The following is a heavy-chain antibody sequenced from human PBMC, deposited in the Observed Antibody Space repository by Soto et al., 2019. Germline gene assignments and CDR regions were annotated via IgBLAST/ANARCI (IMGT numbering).Heavy chain of an antibody. Sequence: QVQLVQSGAEVKKPGASVKVSCKASGYTFTSYGINWVRQAPGQGLEWLGWISAYDGYTNFAQMLQGRVSMTTDTSTKTSYMEPRSLRSDVTAMYYCARGGFYDSSGARDYYYYGMNVWGQGTTVTVSS. J-gene: IGHJ6*02. CDR2: ISAYDGYT. CDR1: GYTFTSYG. CDR3: ARGGFYDSSGARDYYYYGMNV. D-gene: IGHD3-22*01. V-gene: IGHV1-18*01.